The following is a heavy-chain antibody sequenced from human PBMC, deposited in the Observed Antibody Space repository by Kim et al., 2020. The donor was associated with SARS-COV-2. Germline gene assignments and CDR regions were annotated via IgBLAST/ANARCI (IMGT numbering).Heavy chain of an antibody. CDR3: AKDRATYYHGSGSLDY. J-gene: IGHJ4*02. D-gene: IGHD3-10*01. CDR1: GFPFNTFG. Sequence: GGSLRLSCAASGFPFNTFGMHWVRQAPGKGLEWVAVISYDGANKYYAEFLKGRFTMSRDNSKNTLYLQMNSLRAEDTAVYYCAKDRATYYHGSGSLDYWGQGTLVTVSS. V-gene: IGHV3-30*18. CDR2: ISYDGANK.